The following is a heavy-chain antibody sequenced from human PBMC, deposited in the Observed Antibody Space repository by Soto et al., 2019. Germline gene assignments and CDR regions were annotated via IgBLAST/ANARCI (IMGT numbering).Heavy chain of an antibody. CDR3: ARILTRYCSNTSRYMGWAHYGMDV. D-gene: IGHD2-2*02. CDR1: GFSLGNARMG. CDR2: IFSSDEK. Sequence: GPALVNPTDTLTLTCTVSGFSLGNARMGVSWIRQPPGKALEWLAHIFSSDEKSYSTSLKSRLTISKDTSRSQVVLTMTNMDPVDTATYYCARILTRYCSNTSRYMGWAHYGMDVWGQGTKVTVSS. V-gene: IGHV2-26*01. J-gene: IGHJ6*02.